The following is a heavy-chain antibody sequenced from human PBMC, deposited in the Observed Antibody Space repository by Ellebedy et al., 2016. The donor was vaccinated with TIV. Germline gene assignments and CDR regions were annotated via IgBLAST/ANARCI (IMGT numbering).Heavy chain of an antibody. D-gene: IGHD3-22*01. V-gene: IGHV3-48*01. CDR3: AKASTYYDSSGYNYYFDY. CDR2: ISSSSSTE. CDR1: GFTFSSYF. J-gene: IGHJ4*02. Sequence: GGSLRLSCAASGFTFSSYFMNWVRQAPGKGLEWVSCISSSSSTEYCADSVKGRFTLSRDNSKNTLFLQMNSLRAEDTAVYYCAKASTYYDSSGYNYYFDYWGQGTLVTVSS.